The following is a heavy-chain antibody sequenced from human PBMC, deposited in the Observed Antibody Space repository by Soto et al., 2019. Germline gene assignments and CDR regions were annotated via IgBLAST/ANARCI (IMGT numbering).Heavy chain of an antibody. Sequence: GGSLRLSCAASGFTFTTYAMGWVRQAPGKGLEWVSSISGSGAGTFYADSVKGRFTISRDIAKKMVYLQMNGLRADDTALYYCAKEALTVAGNNFDSWGQGTLVTVSS. D-gene: IGHD6-19*01. CDR1: GFTFTTYA. CDR2: ISGSGAGT. CDR3: AKEALTVAGNNFDS. V-gene: IGHV3-23*01. J-gene: IGHJ4*02.